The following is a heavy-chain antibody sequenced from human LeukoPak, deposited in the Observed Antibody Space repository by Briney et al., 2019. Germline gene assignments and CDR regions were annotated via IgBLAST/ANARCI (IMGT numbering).Heavy chain of an antibody. V-gene: IGHV3-11*04. J-gene: IGHJ4*02. Sequence: GGSLRLSCAASGFTLSDYNMNWIRQAPGKGLEWVAYLNGGGSTTYYADSVKGRFTVSRDRGENSLFLQMNSLRVEDTAIYYCARVSGVTPRYWGRGTLVTVSS. CDR2: LNGGGSTT. CDR1: GFTLSDYN. D-gene: IGHD4-23*01. CDR3: ARVSGVTPRY.